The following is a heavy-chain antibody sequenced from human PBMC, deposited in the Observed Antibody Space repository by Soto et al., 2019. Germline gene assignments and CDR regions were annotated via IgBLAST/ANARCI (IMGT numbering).Heavy chain of an antibody. D-gene: IGHD1-7*01. V-gene: IGHV3-9*01. CDR3: VKLKHRNWNYPGGLDR. CDR2: IAGNSGIV. CDR1: GFTFDDYA. J-gene: IGHJ5*02. Sequence: EVQLVESGGGLVQPGRSLRLSCAATGFTFDDYAMHWVRQAPGKGLEWVSGIAGNSGIVGYADSVRGRFSISRDNAKNPLYLKMNSLRAEDTALYYCVKLKHRNWNYPGGLDRWGQGTLVTVSS.